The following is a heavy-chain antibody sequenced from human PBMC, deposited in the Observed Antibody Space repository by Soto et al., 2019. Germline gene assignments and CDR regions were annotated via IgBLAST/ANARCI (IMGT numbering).Heavy chain of an antibody. J-gene: IGHJ4*02. V-gene: IGHV4-59*01. CDR2: VYYSGST. CDR3: ARDTPPSL. Sequence: SETLSLTCTVSGASISSYYWSWIRQPPGKGLEWIGYVYYSGSTNYNPSLKSRVTISVDTSKNQFSLKLSSVTAADPAMYYCARDTPPSLWGQGTLVTLSP. CDR1: GASISSYY.